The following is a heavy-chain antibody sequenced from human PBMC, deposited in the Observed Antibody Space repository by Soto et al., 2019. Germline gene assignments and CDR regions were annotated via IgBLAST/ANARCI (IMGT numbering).Heavy chain of an antibody. Sequence: EVQLVESGGGLVQPGGSLRLSCAASGFTFSSYSMNWVRQAPGKGLEWVSYISSSSSTIYYADSVKGRFTISRDNAKNSLYLQMNSLRDEDTAVYYCARDTQDDFWSGYYRDSWGQGTLVTVSS. CDR3: ARDTQDDFWSGYYRDS. CDR2: ISSSSSTI. D-gene: IGHD3-3*01. J-gene: IGHJ4*02. V-gene: IGHV3-48*02. CDR1: GFTFSSYS.